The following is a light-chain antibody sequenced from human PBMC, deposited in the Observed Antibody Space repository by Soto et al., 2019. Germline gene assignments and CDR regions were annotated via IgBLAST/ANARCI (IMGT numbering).Light chain of an antibody. J-gene: IGKJ1*01. V-gene: IGKV3-20*01. CDR2: AAS. CDR1: QSVSSSY. Sequence: EIVLTQSPGTLSLSPGERATLSCRASQSVSSSYLAWYQHKPGQPPTLLIYAASSRATGIPDRFSGSGSGTDFTLTISRLEPEDFAVYYCQQYGSSPTWTFGQGTKVEIK. CDR3: QQYGSSPTWT.